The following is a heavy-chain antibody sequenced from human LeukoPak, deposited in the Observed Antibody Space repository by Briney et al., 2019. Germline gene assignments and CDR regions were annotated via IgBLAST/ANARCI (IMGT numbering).Heavy chain of an antibody. V-gene: IGHV3-7*03. CDR3: ARGGGLDV. CDR1: GFTFSSYL. D-gene: IGHD3-16*01. Sequence: GSLILSCAASGFTFSSYLMNWARQAPVKGLEWVASINHNGNVNYYVDSVKGRFTISRDNAKNSLYLQMSNLRAEDTAVYFCARGGGLDVWGQGATVTVSS. J-gene: IGHJ6*02. CDR2: INHNGNVN.